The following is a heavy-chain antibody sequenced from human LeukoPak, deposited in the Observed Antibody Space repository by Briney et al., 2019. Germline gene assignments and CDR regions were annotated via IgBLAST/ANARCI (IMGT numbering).Heavy chain of an antibody. CDR1: GFTFSSYA. CDR2: ISSNGGST. D-gene: IGHD1-26*01. V-gene: IGHV3-64*01. J-gene: IGHJ4*02. CDR3: ARGEQGATPTNFDY. Sequence: GGSLRLSCAASGFTFSSYAMHWVRQAPGKGLEYVSAISSNGGSTYYANSVEGRFTISRDNSKNTLYLQMGSLRAEDMAVYYCARGEQGATPTNFDYWGQGTLVTVSS.